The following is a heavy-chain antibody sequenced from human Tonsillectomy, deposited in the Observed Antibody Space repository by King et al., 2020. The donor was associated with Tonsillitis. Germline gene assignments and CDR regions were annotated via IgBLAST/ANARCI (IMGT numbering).Heavy chain of an antibody. J-gene: IGHJ4*02. CDR2: TNTNTGHP. Sequence: VQLVESGSELKKPGASVKVSCKASGYTFTSYAMNWVRQAPGQGLEWMGWTNTNTGHPAYAQGFTGRFVFSLDTSVSTAYLQISSLKAEDTAVYYCARTSRFSFGGEEDYFDYWGQGPLVTVSS. CDR1: GYTFTSYA. D-gene: IGHD3-10*01. CDR3: ARTSRFSFGGEEDYFDY. V-gene: IGHV7-4-1*02.